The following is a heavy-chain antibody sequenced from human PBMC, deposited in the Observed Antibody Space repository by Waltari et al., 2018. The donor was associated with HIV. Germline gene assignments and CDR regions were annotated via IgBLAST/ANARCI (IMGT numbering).Heavy chain of an antibody. V-gene: IGHV4-34*01. J-gene: IGHJ6*02. CDR2: INHNEIS. CDR3: ARLYGRDSSGYYSYYYHGIDV. D-gene: IGHD3-22*01. Sequence: QVQLQQWGAGILKPSETLSLTCAVYGGSFSGYYWSWIRQSPGRGLELIGEINHNEISNYNPSLKSRVSISVDTSKNQFSLKLSSVTAADTAIYYCARLYGRDSSGYYSYYYHGIDVWGQGTTVTVSS. CDR1: GGSFSGYY.